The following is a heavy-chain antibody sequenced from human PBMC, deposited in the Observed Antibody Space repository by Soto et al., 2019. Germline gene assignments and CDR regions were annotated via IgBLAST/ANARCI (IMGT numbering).Heavy chain of an antibody. CDR2: ISGSGGST. CDR3: AKDLGYCSGGSCKKGYYFDY. J-gene: IGHJ4*02. CDR1: GFTFSSYA. V-gene: IGHV3-23*01. D-gene: IGHD2-15*01. Sequence: GGSLRLSCAASGFTFSSYAMSWVRQAPGKGLEWVSAISGSGGSTYYADSVKGRFTISRDNSKNTLYLQMNSLRAEDTAVYYCAKDLGYCSGGSCKKGYYFDYWGQGAVVTVSS.